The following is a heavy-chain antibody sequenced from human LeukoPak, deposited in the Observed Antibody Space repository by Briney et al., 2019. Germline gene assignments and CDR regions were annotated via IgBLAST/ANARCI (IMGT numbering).Heavy chain of an antibody. J-gene: IGHJ3*02. D-gene: IGHD6-13*01. CDR2: INPNSGGT. V-gene: IGHV1-2*02. Sequence: ASVKVSCKASGYTFTGYYMHWVRQAPGQGLEWMGWINPNSGGTNYAQKFQGRVTMTRDTSISTAYMELSRLRSDDTAVYYCARVRTGIAAAGRDFAFDIWGQGTIVTVSS. CDR3: ARVRTGIAAAGRDFAFDI. CDR1: GYTFTGYY.